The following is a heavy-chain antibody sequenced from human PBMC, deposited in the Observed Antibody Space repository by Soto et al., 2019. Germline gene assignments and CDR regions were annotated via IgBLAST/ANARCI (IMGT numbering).Heavy chain of an antibody. Sequence: QVTLKESGPVLVKPTETLTLTCTVSGFSLSNARMGVSWIRQPPGNALEWLAHIFSNDEKSYNTSLKSRLTISKNTAKSQVVLTMTNMDPVDTATYSCARIHSDDYGVTNWFDPWGQGTLVTVSS. CDR2: IFSNDEK. D-gene: IGHD4-17*01. J-gene: IGHJ5*02. V-gene: IGHV2-26*01. CDR1: GFSLSNARMG. CDR3: ARIHSDDYGVTNWFDP.